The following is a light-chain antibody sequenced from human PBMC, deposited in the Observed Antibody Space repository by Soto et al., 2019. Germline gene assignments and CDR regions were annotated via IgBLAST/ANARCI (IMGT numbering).Light chain of an antibody. Sequence: QLVLTQSPSASASLRASVKLTCTLSSGHSSYAIAWHQQQPNEGPRFLMEVHSDGSHSKGDGIPDRFSGSTSGTERYLTISSLQSEDEADYYCQAWGTGTHVVFGGGTQLTVL. CDR2: VHSDGSH. CDR1: SGHSSYA. CDR3: QAWGTGTHVV. V-gene: IGLV4-69*01. J-gene: IGLJ2*01.